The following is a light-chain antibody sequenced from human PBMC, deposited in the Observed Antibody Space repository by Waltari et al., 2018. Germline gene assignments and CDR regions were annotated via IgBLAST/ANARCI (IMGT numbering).Light chain of an antibody. CDR1: SSDVGGYNH. Sequence: QSALTQPRSVSGSPGQSVTISCTGTSSDVGGYNHVSWYQQHPGKAPTLMIFDGTSRPSGVPYRFSGSKSGNTASLTISGRQAEDEADYYCCSYAGSIWVFGGGTRMTVL. V-gene: IGLV2-11*01. J-gene: IGLJ3*02. CDR2: DGT. CDR3: CSYAGSIWV.